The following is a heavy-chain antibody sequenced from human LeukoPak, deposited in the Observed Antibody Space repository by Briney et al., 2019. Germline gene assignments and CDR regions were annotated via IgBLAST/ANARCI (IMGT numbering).Heavy chain of an antibody. D-gene: IGHD3-16*01. CDR3: ARDSDLGGPSPAGY. CDR1: AYTFTGYY. Sequence: ASVKVCCKASAYTFTGYYMHWVRQAPGQGLQWMGWINPNSGGTNYAQKFQGRVTMTTDTSISTTYMELSRLRSDDTAVYYCARDSDLGGPSPAGYWGQGTLVTVSS. V-gene: IGHV1-2*02. CDR2: INPNSGGT. J-gene: IGHJ4*02.